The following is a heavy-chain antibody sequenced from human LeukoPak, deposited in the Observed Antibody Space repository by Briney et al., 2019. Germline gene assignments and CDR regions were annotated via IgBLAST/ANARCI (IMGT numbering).Heavy chain of an antibody. Sequence: PQTLSLTCTVSGGSIRSSYYYWGWIRQPPGRGWEWIGSIYDSGSTYYIPSPKSRVTISVDTCKNQFTLKLNSVTAADAAVYYCASHYGPWGQGTLVTASS. CDR3: ASHYGP. V-gene: IGHV4-39*01. CDR2: IYDSGST. D-gene: IGHD3-10*01. CDR1: GGSIRSSYYY. J-gene: IGHJ5*02.